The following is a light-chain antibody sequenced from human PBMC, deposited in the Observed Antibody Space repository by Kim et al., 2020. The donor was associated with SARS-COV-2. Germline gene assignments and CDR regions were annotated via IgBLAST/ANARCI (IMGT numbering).Light chain of an antibody. CDR3: QQRSNYLT. V-gene: IGKV3-11*01. CDR1: QSVSSY. Sequence: SLSPGERAPLSCRASQSVSSYLAWYQQKPGQAPRLLIYDASNRATGIPARFSGSGSGTDFTLTISSLEPEDFAVYYCQQRSNYLTFGGGTKVDIK. J-gene: IGKJ4*01. CDR2: DAS.